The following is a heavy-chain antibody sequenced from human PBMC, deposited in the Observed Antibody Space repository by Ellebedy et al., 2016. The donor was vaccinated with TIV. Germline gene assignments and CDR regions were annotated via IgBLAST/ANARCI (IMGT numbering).Heavy chain of an antibody. CDR1: GYTFTSYD. J-gene: IGHJ4*02. V-gene: IGHV1-8*01. CDR2: MNPNCGNT. Sequence: ASVKVSCXASGYTFTSYDINWVRQATGQGLEWMGWMNPNCGNTGYAQKFQGRVTMTRNTSISTAYMELSSVRSGDTAKYCCARDTKGGGGTRLNDYWGQGSLVTVSS. CDR3: ARDTKGGGGTRLNDY. D-gene: IGHD1-26*01.